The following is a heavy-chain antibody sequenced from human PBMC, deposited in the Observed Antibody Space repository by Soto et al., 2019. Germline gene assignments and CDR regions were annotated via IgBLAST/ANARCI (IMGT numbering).Heavy chain of an antibody. D-gene: IGHD3-9*01. CDR2: INPNSGGT. V-gene: IGHV1-2*02. CDR1: GYTFTGYY. Sequence: ASVKVSCKASGYTFTGYYMHWVRQAPGQGLEWMGWINPNSGGTNYAQKFQGMVTMTRDTSISTAYMELSRLRSDDTAVYYCARVGGYFDWLKYWGQGTLVTVSS. CDR3: ARVGGYFDWLKY. J-gene: IGHJ4*02.